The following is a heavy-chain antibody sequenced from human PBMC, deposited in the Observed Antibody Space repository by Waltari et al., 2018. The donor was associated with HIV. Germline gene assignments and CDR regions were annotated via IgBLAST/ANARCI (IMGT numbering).Heavy chain of an antibody. CDR2: VYNSGTA. D-gene: IGHD3-9*01. CDR3: ARGLDILTGHYHWFLDV. CDR1: GGSITSGDYY. J-gene: IGHJ2*01. V-gene: IGHV4-61*02. Sequence: QVQLQESGPGLVKPSQTLSLTCTVSGGSITSGDYYWTWIRQPAGKGLEWIGRVYNSGTANYNPSRRSRVTMSLDTSKTQFSLMRTSVTAADTAVYYCARGLDILTGHYHWFLDVWGRGTRVTVSS.